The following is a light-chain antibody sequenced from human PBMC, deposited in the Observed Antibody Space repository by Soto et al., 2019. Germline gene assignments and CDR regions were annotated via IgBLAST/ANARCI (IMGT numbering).Light chain of an antibody. Sequence: DIVMTQSPDSLAVSLGGRPTINCKSARCVIYSSNNRNYLAGFQQKPGQPPKLLIYWASTRESGVPDRFSGSGSGTDFTLTISSLQAEDVAVYYCQQYYSTPPTFGGGTKVEIK. J-gene: IGKJ4*01. CDR2: WAS. CDR1: RCVIYSSNNRNY. V-gene: IGKV4-1*01. CDR3: QQYYSTPPT.